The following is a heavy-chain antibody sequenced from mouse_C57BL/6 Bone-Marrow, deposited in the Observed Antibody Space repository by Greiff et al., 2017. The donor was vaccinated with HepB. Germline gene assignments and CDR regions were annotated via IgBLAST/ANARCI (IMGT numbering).Heavy chain of an antibody. D-gene: IGHD2-4*01. Sequence: VQLQQPGAELVKPGASVKMSCKASGYTFTSYWMTWVKQRPGQGLEWIGDIYPGSGSTNYNEKFKSKATLTVDTSSSTAYMQLSSLTSEDSAVYYCARGRLRYAMDYWGQGTSVTVSS. J-gene: IGHJ4*01. V-gene: IGHV1-55*01. CDR1: GYTFTSYW. CDR3: ARGRLRYAMDY. CDR2: IYPGSGST.